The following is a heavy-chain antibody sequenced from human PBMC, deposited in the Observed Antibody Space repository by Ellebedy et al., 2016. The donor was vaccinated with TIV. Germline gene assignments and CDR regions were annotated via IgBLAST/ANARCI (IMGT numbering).Heavy chain of an antibody. D-gene: IGHD3-3*01. CDR3: ARGLLYYDFWSGYYKGAGDYYYAMDV. CDR1: GGSISSSSYY. Sequence: SETLSLTCTVSGGSISSSSYYWGWIRQPPGKGLEWIGTIYYRGRTYYNPSLKSRVTISVDMSKNQFSLKLSSVTAADTAVYYCARGLLYYDFWSGYYKGAGDYYYAMDVWGQGTTVTVSS. V-gene: IGHV4-39*01. J-gene: IGHJ6*02. CDR2: IYYRGRT.